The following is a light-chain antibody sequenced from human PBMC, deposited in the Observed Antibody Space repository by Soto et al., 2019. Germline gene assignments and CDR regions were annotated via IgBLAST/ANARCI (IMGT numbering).Light chain of an antibody. Sequence: DIQMTQSPPSLSASVGDRVTITCQASQDISNYLNWYQQKLGKAPKLLIYDASNLETGVPSRFRGSGSGTHFTFTITSLQPEDSATYYCQHFDNLPLSLGPGTKVHIK. CDR2: DAS. V-gene: IGKV1-33*01. CDR3: QHFDNLPLS. J-gene: IGKJ3*01. CDR1: QDISNY.